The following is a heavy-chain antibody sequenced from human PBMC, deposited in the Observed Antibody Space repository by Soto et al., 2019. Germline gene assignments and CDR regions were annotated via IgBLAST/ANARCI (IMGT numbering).Heavy chain of an antibody. J-gene: IGHJ4*02. Sequence: QITLKESGPTLVKPTQTLTLTCTFSGFSLSTSGVGVGWIRQPPGKALEWLALIYWDDDKRYSPSLKSRLTITKDTSKSQVVLTMTNMDPVDTATYYCAHGTAAAGPHTFDYWGQGTLVTVSS. CDR1: GFSLSTSGVG. CDR3: AHGTAAAGPHTFDY. V-gene: IGHV2-5*02. CDR2: IYWDDDK. D-gene: IGHD6-13*01.